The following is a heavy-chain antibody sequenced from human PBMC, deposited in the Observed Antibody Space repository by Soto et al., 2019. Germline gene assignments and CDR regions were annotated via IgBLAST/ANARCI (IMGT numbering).Heavy chain of an antibody. CDR3: ARGHSSSWYWTFDY. CDR2: IYSGGST. D-gene: IGHD6-13*01. V-gene: IGHV3-66*01. J-gene: IGHJ4*02. Sequence: GGSLRPSCAGSGFTPSRNYKSWGRPVSGNGLEWVSVIYSGGSTYYADSVKGRFTISRDNSKNTLYLQMNSLRAEDTAVYYCARGHSSSWYWTFDYWGQGTLVTVPS. CDR1: GFTPSRNY.